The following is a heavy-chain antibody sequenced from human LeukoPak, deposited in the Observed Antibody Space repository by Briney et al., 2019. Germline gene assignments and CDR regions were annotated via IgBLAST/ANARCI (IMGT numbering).Heavy chain of an antibody. CDR3: ARNLYTMGSTDAFDI. CDR1: GYTFTGYY. V-gene: IGHV1-2*02. D-gene: IGHD1-26*01. J-gene: IGHJ3*02. Sequence: ASVKVSCKASGYTFTGYYMHWVRQAPGQGLEWMGWINPNSGGTNYAQKFQGRVTMTRDTSISTAYMELSRLRSDDTAVYYCARNLYTMGSTDAFDIWGQGTMVTVSS. CDR2: INPNSGGT.